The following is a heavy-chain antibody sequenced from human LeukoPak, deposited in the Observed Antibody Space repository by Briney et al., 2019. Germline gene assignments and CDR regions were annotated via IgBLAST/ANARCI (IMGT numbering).Heavy chain of an antibody. D-gene: IGHD3-22*01. V-gene: IGHV3-48*03. CDR1: GFTFSSYE. J-gene: IGHJ3*02. CDR2: ISSSGSII. Sequence: GGSLRLSCAASGFTFSSYEMNWVRQAPGKGLEWVSYISSSGSIIYYADSVKGRFTISRDNAKNSLYLQMNSLSAEDTAVYYCARDKEGGGSRGYYHDAFDIWGQGTMVTVSS. CDR3: ARDKEGGGSRGYYHDAFDI.